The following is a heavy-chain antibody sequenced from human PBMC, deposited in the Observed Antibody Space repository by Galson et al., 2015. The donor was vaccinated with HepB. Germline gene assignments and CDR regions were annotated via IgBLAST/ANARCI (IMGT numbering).Heavy chain of an antibody. D-gene: IGHD2-15*01. CDR2: ISAYNGNT. Sequence: SVKVSCKASGYTFTSYGISWVRQAPGQGLEWMGWISAYNGNTNYAQKLQGRVTMTTDTSTSTAYMELRSLRSDDTAVYYCARVRPYCSGGSCYFAGYFDYWGQGTLVTVSS. CDR3: ARVRPYCSGGSCYFAGYFDY. J-gene: IGHJ4*02. CDR1: GYTFTSYG. V-gene: IGHV1-18*04.